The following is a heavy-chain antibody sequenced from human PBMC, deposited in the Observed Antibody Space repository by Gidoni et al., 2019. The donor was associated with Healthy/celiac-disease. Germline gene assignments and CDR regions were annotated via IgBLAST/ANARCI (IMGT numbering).Heavy chain of an antibody. Sequence: EVQLVESGGVVVQPGGSLRLSCADSGFTFDDYTMHWVRQAPGKGLEWVSLISWDGGSTYYADSVKGRFTISRDNSKNSLYLQMNSLRTEDTALYYCAKDRTPICGGDCYTFDYWGQGTLVTVSS. CDR3: AKDRTPICGGDCYTFDY. CDR1: GFTFDDYT. D-gene: IGHD2-21*02. CDR2: ISWDGGST. J-gene: IGHJ4*02. V-gene: IGHV3-43*01.